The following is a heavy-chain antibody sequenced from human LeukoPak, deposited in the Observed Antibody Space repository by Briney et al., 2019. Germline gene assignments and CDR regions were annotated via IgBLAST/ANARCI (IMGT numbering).Heavy chain of an antibody. CDR2: IDHTGST. D-gene: IGHD6-25*01. CDR1: DDSITIYY. J-gene: IGHJ4*02. Sequence: SETLSLTCTVSDDSITIYYWTWIRQPPGKGLECIGYIDHTGSTNYNPSLNSRVTISRDTSKNHFSLELTSATAADTAVYFCARLVQREGGEPYFDYWGQGTLVTVSS. CDR3: ARLVQREGGEPYFDY. V-gene: IGHV4-59*01.